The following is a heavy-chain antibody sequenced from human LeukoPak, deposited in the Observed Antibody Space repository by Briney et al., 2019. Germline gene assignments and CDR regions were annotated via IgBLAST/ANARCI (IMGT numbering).Heavy chain of an antibody. D-gene: IGHD1-20*01. CDR2: INSDGSST. Sequence: SRINSDGSSTSYADSVKGRFTISRDNAKNTLYLQMNSLRVEDTAVYYCASLTGSSLFDYWGQGTLVTVSS. V-gene: IGHV3-74*01. CDR3: ASLTGSSLFDY. J-gene: IGHJ4*02.